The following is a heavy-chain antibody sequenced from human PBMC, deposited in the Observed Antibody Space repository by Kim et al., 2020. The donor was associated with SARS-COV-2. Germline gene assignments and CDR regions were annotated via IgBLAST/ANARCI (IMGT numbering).Heavy chain of an antibody. CDR1: GFAFSTYA. CDR3: ANLIPRGLGAISGGRAAMDV. V-gene: IGHV3-23*01. Sequence: GGSLRLSCAASGFAFSTYAMSWVRQAPGKGLEWVSAINDAGDTTYYADSVKGRFTISRDNSKNTLFLQMNSLRVEDTAVYYCANLIPRGLGAISGGRAAMDVWGQGTTVTVSS. CDR2: INDAGDTT. J-gene: IGHJ6*02. D-gene: IGHD3-16*01.